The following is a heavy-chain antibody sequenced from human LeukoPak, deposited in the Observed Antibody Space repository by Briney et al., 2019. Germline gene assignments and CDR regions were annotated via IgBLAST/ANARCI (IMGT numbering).Heavy chain of an antibody. V-gene: IGHV3-23*01. Sequence: GGSLRLSCAASGFTFSSYAMSWVRQAPGKGLEWVSGISGSGDSTYYADSVKGRFTISRDNSKNTLYLQMNSLRAEDTAVYYCAKEGDSSGYDSYYYYYYMDVWGKGTTVTVSS. CDR3: AKEGDSSGYDSYYYYYYMDV. CDR1: GFTFSSYA. J-gene: IGHJ6*03. D-gene: IGHD3-22*01. CDR2: ISGSGDST.